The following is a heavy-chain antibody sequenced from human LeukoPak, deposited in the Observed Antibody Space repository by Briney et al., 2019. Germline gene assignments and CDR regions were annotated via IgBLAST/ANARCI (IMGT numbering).Heavy chain of an antibody. CDR1: GFTVSSNY. V-gene: IGHV3-66*01. D-gene: IGHD3-10*01. CDR3: ARGVQDYYGSGSLYYFDY. Sequence: GGSLRLSCAASGFTVSSNYMSWVRQAPGKGLEWVSVIYSGGSTYYADSVKGRFTISRDNSKNTLYLQMNSLRAEDTAVYYCARGVQDYYGSGSLYYFDYWGQGTLVTVSS. J-gene: IGHJ4*02. CDR2: IYSGGST.